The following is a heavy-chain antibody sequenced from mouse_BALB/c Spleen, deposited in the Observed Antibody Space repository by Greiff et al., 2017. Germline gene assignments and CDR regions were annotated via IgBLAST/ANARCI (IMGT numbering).Heavy chain of an antibody. CDR2: ISSGSSTI. J-gene: IGHJ2*01. CDR3: ARRGDGFYFDY. Sequence: EVKVVESGGGLVQPGGSRKLSCAASGFTFSSFGMHWVRQAPEKGLEWVAYISSGSSTIYYADTVKGRFTISRDNPKNTLFLQMTSLRSEDTAMYYCARRGDGFYFDYWGQGTTLTVSS. V-gene: IGHV5-17*02. CDR1: GFTFSSFG. D-gene: IGHD2-3*01.